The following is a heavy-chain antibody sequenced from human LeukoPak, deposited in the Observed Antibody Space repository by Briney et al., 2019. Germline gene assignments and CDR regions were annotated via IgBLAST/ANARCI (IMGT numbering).Heavy chain of an antibody. V-gene: IGHV1-69*05. CDR3: ARGYYYDSSGPGVAFDI. CDR1: GSTFSSYA. J-gene: IGHJ3*02. CDR2: IIPIFGTA. Sequence: GASVKVSCKASGSTFSSYAISWVRQAPGQGLEWMGRIIPIFGTANYAQKFQGRVTITTDESTSTAYMELSSLRSEGTAVYYCARGYYYDSSGPGVAFDIWGQGTMVTVSS. D-gene: IGHD3-22*01.